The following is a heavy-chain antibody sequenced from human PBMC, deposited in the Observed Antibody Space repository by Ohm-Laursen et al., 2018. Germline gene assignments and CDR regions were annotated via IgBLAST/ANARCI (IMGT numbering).Heavy chain of an antibody. D-gene: IGHD3-10*01. CDR3: ARDGAVGVGY. CDR2: ISDTGITI. J-gene: IGHJ4*02. Sequence: SLRLSCTAFGFTFSNYGMNWVRQAPGKGLEWVSYISDTGITIYYADSVRGRFTMSRDNAKNSVYLQMNSLRDEDTAVYYCARDGAVGVGYWGQGTLATVSS. V-gene: IGHV3-48*02. CDR1: GFTFSNYG.